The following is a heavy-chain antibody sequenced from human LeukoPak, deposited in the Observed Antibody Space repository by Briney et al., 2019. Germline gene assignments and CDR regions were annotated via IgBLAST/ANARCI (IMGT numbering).Heavy chain of an antibody. CDR1: GYTFTNYG. CDR3: ARDPGSYGDAFDI. V-gene: IGHV1-18*01. CDR2: ISAYSGDT. Sequence: GASVKVSCKASGYTFTNYGISWVRQAPEQGLEWMGWISAYSGDTNYAQKFQGRVTMTRDTSTSTAYMELRSLRSDDTAVYYCARDPGSYGDAFDIWGQGTMVTVSA. D-gene: IGHD3-16*01. J-gene: IGHJ3*02.